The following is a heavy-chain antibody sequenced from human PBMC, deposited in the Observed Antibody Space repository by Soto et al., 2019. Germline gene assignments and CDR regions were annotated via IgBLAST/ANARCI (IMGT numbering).Heavy chain of an antibody. J-gene: IGHJ6*03. Sequence: GGSLRLSCAASGFTISGYCMIWVRQARGKGLERVANIKHDGREKYYVDSVKGRFTISRDNAENFLYLQMNSLRAEDTAVYYCARALPSIAESRVYYYMDVWGKGTTVTVSS. D-gene: IGHD6-6*01. CDR1: GFTISGYC. CDR3: ARALPSIAESRVYYYMDV. V-gene: IGHV3-7*01. CDR2: IKHDGREK.